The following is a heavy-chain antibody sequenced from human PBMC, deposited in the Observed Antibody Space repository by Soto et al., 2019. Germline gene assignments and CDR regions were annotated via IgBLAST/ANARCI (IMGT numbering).Heavy chain of an antibody. CDR2: ISAYNGNT. V-gene: IGHV1-18*01. D-gene: IGHD6-6*01. Sequence: VASVKVSCKASGYTFTSYGISWVRQAPGQGLEWMGWISAYNGNTNYAQKLQGRVTMTTDTSTSTAYMELRSLRSDDTAVYYCARDLSIAARDNWFDPWGQGTLVTVSS. CDR1: GYTFTSYG. J-gene: IGHJ5*02. CDR3: ARDLSIAARDNWFDP.